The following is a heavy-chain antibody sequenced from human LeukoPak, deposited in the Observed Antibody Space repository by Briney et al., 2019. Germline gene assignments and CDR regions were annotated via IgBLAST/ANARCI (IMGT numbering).Heavy chain of an antibody. J-gene: IGHJ1*01. Sequence: GGSLRLSCAASGFTFDDYAMHWVRQAPGKGLEWVSGISWNSGSIGYADSVKGRFTISRDNAKNSLYLQMNSLRAEDTALYYCAKDTASTVTKAEYFQHWGQGTLVTVSS. CDR3: AKDTASTVTKAEYFQH. CDR1: GFTFDDYA. CDR2: ISWNSGSI. V-gene: IGHV3-9*01. D-gene: IGHD4-11*01.